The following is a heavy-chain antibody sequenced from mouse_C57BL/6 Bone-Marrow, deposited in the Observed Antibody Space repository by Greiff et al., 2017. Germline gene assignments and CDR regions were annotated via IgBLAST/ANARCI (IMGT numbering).Heavy chain of an antibody. CDR2: SDPENGNT. J-gene: IGHJ3*01. D-gene: IGHD1-1*01. Sequence: VQPQQSWAELVRPWAFVKLSFTASGFNIKDLYMHWVKQRPEQGLEWIGWSDPENGNTEYASKFQGKATITADTSSNTAYLQLSSLTSEDTAVYYCALTTVVAPFAFWGQGTRGTVSA. CDR3: ALTTVVAPFAF. V-gene: IGHV14-4*01. CDR1: GFNIKDLY.